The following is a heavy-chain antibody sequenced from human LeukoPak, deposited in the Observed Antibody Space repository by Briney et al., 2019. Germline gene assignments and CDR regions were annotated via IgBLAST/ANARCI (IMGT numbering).Heavy chain of an antibody. V-gene: IGHV3-53*04. CDR3: AKDPYSNYGRNFDY. J-gene: IGHJ4*02. D-gene: IGHD4-4*01. CDR2: IYSGGST. Sequence: GGSLRLSCAASGFTVSSNYMSWVRQAPGKGLEWVSVIYSGGSTYYADSVKGRFTISRHNSKNTLYLQMNSLRAEDTAVYYCAKDPYSNYGRNFDYWGQGTLVTVSS. CDR1: GFTVSSNY.